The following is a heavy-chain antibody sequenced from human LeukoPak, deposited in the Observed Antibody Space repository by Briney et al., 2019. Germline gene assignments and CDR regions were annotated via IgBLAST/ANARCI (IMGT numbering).Heavy chain of an antibody. CDR1: GFTFSNYA. V-gene: IGHV3-23*01. J-gene: IGHJ4*02. CDR3: ARRLFVVEFSDYYDSSGYSYYFDY. D-gene: IGHD3-22*01. CDR2: ISGSGGST. Sequence: GGSLRLSCAASGFTFSNYAMNWVRQAPGKGLEWVSAISGSGGSTYYADSVKGRFTISRDNAKNSLYLQMNSLRAEDTAVYYCARRLFVVEFSDYYDSSGYSYYFDYWGQGTLVTVSS.